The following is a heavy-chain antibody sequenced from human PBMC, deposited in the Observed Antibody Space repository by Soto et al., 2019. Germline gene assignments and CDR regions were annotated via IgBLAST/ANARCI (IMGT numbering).Heavy chain of an antibody. CDR3: ARSGIGGYSGYEDY. D-gene: IGHD5-12*01. Sequence: SETLSLTCTVSGGSISSYYWSWIRQPPGKGLEWIGYIYYSGSTNYHPSLKSRVTISVDTSKNQFSLRLSSVTAADTAVYYCARSGIGGYSGYEDYWGQGTLVTVSS. V-gene: IGHV4-59*01. J-gene: IGHJ4*02. CDR2: IYYSGST. CDR1: GGSISSYY.